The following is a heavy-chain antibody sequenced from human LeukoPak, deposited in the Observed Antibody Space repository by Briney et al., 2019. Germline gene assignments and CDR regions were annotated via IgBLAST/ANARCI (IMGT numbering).Heavy chain of an antibody. Sequence: PGGSLRLSCAASGFTFSDYYMSWIRQAPGKGLEWVSYISSSSSYTNYADSVKGRFTISRDNAKNSLYLQMSSLRAEDTAVYYCARELVVVVPAAMGRRYNWFDPWGQGTLVTVSS. D-gene: IGHD2-2*01. J-gene: IGHJ5*02. CDR1: GFTFSDYY. V-gene: IGHV3-11*05. CDR2: ISSSSSYT. CDR3: ARELVVVVPAAMGRRYNWFDP.